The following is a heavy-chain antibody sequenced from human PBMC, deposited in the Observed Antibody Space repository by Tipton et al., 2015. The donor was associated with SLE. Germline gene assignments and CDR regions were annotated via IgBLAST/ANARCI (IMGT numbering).Heavy chain of an antibody. CDR2: ISGGGGST. J-gene: IGHJ3*02. CDR3: AKDIGDSSGYYSRGAFDI. CDR1: GFTFSSYA. Sequence: SLRLSCAASGFTFSSYAMSWVRQAPGKGLEWVSAISGGGGSTYYADSVKGRFTISRDNSKNTLYLQMNSLRAEDTAVYYCAKDIGDSSGYYSRGAFDIWGQGTMVTVSS. D-gene: IGHD3-22*01. V-gene: IGHV3-23*01.